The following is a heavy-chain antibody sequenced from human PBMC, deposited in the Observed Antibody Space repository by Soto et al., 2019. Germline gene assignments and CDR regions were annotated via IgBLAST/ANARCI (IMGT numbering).Heavy chain of an antibody. Sequence: EVQLLESGGGLVQPGGSLRLSCAASGFTFSSYAMSWVRQAPGKGLEWVSAISGSGGSTYYADSVKGRFTISIDNSNNKLYLQMNSLRAEDTAVYYCAKDQLSITDCDYWCQGTLVTVSS. J-gene: IGHJ4*02. CDR2: ISGSGGST. V-gene: IGHV3-23*01. D-gene: IGHD3-10*01. CDR1: GFTFSSYA. CDR3: AKDQLSITDCDY.